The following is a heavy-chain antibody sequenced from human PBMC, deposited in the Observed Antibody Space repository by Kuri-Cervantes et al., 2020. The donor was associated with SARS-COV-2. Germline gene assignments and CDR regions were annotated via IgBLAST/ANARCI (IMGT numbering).Heavy chain of an antibody. CDR2: IWYDGKNE. CDR3: ATGAANSYMDV. J-gene: IGHJ6*03. V-gene: IGHV3-33*08. CDR1: GFSLTNYA. D-gene: IGHD3-10*01. Sequence: GGSLRLSCGASGFSLTNYAIHWVRQAPGKGLEGVSVIWYDGKNEYYAGSVKGHFNISRDTSKNTVSLHMNSLRAEDTAMYYCATGAANSYMDVWGRGTTVTVSS.